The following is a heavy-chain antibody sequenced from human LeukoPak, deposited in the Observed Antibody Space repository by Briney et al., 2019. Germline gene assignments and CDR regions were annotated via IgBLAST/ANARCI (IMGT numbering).Heavy chain of an antibody. CDR3: AKSLLYCSSSTCYHFDY. CDR2: ISGSGGST. D-gene: IGHD2-2*01. Sequence: PGGSLRLSCSASGFTFSSYAMSWVRQAPGKGLEWVSAISGSGGSTYYADSVKGRFTISRDNSKNTLYLQMNSLRAADTAVYYCAKSLLYCSSSTCYHFDYWGQGTLVTVSS. J-gene: IGHJ4*02. CDR1: GFTFSSYA. V-gene: IGHV3-23*01.